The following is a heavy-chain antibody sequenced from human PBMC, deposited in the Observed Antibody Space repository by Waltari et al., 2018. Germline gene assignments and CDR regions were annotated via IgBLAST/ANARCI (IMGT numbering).Heavy chain of an antibody. D-gene: IGHD6-19*01. J-gene: IGHJ3*02. CDR1: GFTFSSYS. CDR3: ARDWAAVADDAFDI. V-gene: IGHV3-21*03. CDR2: ISSSSSYI. Sequence: EVQLVESGGGLVKPGGSLRLSCAASGFTFSSYSMNWVRQAPGKGLEWVSSISSSSSYIYHADSVKGRFTISRDNAKNSLYLQMNSLRAEDTAVYYCARDWAAVADDAFDIWGQGTMVTVSS.